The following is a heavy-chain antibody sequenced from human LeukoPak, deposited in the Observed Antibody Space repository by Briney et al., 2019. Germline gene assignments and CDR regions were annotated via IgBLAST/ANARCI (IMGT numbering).Heavy chain of an antibody. CDR3: ARGRQNRGSYSDAFDI. D-gene: IGHD1-26*01. V-gene: IGHV3-21*01. Sequence: GSLRLSCAASGFTFSSSSMHWVRQAPGKGLEWVSSISTSSSYIYYADSVKGRFTISRDNAKNSLFLQMNSLRAEDTAVYYWARGRQNRGSYSDAFDIWGQGTMVTVSS. CDR2: ISTSSSYI. CDR1: GFTFSSSS. J-gene: IGHJ3*02.